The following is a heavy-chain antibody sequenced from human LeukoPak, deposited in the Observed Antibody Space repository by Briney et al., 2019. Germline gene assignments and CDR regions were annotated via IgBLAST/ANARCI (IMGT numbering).Heavy chain of an antibody. J-gene: IGHJ4*02. CDR3: AKRSSTSSGYFDF. D-gene: IGHD3-22*01. Sequence: YPGGSLRLSCAASGFTFSSYSMNWVRQAPGKGLEWVSSISSSSSYIYYADSVKGRFTISRDNAKNSLYLQMNSLRAEDTAIYYCAKRSSTSSGYFDFWGRGTLVTVSS. CDR1: GFTFSSYS. CDR2: ISSSSSYI. V-gene: IGHV3-21*04.